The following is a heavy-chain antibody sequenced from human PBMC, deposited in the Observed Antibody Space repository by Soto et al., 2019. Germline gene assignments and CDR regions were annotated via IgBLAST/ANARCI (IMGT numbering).Heavy chain of an antibody. D-gene: IGHD3-10*01. CDR2: ISPYNGNT. J-gene: IGHJ6*02. CDR3: ARGGTMVRGVPDYFGMDV. V-gene: IGHV1-18*01. CDR1: GYTFISYG. Sequence: QVQLVQSGAEVKKPGASVKASCKASGYTFISYGFSWVRQAPGQGLEWMGWISPYNGNTNYAQKLQGRVTMTTDTSTSTVYMELRSLTADDTAVYYCARGGTMVRGVPDYFGMDVWGQGTTVTVSS.